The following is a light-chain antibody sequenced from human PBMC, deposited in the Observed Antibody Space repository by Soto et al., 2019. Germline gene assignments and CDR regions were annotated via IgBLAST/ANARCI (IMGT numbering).Light chain of an antibody. CDR1: QSVSSSY. Sequence: EIVLTQSPGTLSLSPGERATLSCRASQSVSSSYLAWYQQKPGQAPRLLIYGASSRATGIPDRFSGSGSGPVFTLTICRLEPQDFAVDYCQQYGSSPLFTFGPGTKVDIK. J-gene: IGKJ3*01. CDR3: QQYGSSPLFT. V-gene: IGKV3-20*01. CDR2: GAS.